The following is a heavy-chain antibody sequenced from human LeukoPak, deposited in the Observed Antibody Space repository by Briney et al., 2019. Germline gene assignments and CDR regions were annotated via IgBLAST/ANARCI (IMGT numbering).Heavy chain of an antibody. CDR3: AKSQRENWFDP. Sequence: GGSLRLSCAVSGFTFSSSWMHWVRQAPGKGLVWVSHIKTDGSTTAYADSVKGRFTISRNNSKNTLYLQMNSLRAEDTAVYYCAKSQRENWFDPWGQGTLVTVSS. CDR1: GFTFSSSW. J-gene: IGHJ5*02. CDR2: IKTDGSTT. V-gene: IGHV3-74*01.